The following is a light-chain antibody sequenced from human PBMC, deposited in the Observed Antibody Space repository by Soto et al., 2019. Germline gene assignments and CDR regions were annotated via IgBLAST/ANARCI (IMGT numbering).Light chain of an antibody. Sequence: QSVLTQPPSASGSPGQSVTISCTGTSSDVGAYNYVSWYQQHPGKAPKLMIFEVSKRPSGVPDRFSASKSGNKASLTVSRLQAEDEADHYCRSHGGSNNFYVFGTGTKVTVL. J-gene: IGLJ1*01. CDR3: RSHGGSNNFYV. CDR2: EVS. V-gene: IGLV2-8*01. CDR1: SSDVGAYNY.